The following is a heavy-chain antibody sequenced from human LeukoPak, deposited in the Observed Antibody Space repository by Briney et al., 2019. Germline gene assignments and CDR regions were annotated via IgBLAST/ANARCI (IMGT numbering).Heavy chain of an antibody. Sequence: ASVEVSCKASGYSITGYYMHWVRQAPGQGLEWMGWINPDSGDTKYAQKFQGRVTMTRDTSISTAYMEVSRLRFDDTAMYYCAREVGYLLGEYRLGFWGPGTLVTVSS. J-gene: IGHJ4*02. CDR1: GYSITGYY. CDR3: AREVGYLLGEYRLGF. V-gene: IGHV1-2*02. D-gene: IGHD3-10*01. CDR2: INPDSGDT.